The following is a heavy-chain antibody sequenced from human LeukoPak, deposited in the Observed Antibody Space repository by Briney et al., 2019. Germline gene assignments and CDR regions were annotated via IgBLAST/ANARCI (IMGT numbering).Heavy chain of an antibody. Sequence: QPGGSLRLSCAASGFTFSSYWMSWVRQAPGKGLEWVANIKQDGSEKYYVDSVKGRFTISRDNAKNSLYLQMNSLRAEDTAVYYCARGETDLWSGCYGMDVWGQGTTVTVSS. CDR3: ARGETDLWSGCYGMDV. CDR1: GFTFSSYW. J-gene: IGHJ6*02. V-gene: IGHV3-7*01. D-gene: IGHD3-3*01. CDR2: IKQDGSEK.